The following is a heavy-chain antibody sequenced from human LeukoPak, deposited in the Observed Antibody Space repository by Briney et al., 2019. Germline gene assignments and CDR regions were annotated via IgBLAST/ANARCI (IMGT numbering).Heavy chain of an antibody. CDR1: GGSISSSSYY. CDR2: IYYSGST. CDR3: ARGRSYVPDAFDI. D-gene: IGHD1-26*01. Sequence: PSETLSLTCTVSGGSISSSSYYWGWIRQPPGKGLEWIGSIYYSGSTYYNPSLKSRVTISVDTSKNQFSLNLSSVTAADTAVYYCARGRSYVPDAFDIWGQGTMVTVSS. J-gene: IGHJ3*02. V-gene: IGHV4-39*07.